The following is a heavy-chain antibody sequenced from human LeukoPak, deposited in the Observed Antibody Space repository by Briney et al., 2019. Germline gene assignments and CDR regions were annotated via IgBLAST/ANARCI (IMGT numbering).Heavy chain of an antibody. J-gene: IGHJ4*02. CDR2: ISSSGSTI. V-gene: IGHV3-11*04. Sequence: GGSLRLSCAASGFTFSDYYMSWIRQAPGKGLEWVSYISSSGSTIYYADSVKGRFTISRDNSKNTLSLQMNSLRAEDTAVYYCARGWIQLWLYYWGQGTLVTVSP. CDR3: ARGWIQLWLYY. D-gene: IGHD5-18*01. CDR1: GFTFSDYY.